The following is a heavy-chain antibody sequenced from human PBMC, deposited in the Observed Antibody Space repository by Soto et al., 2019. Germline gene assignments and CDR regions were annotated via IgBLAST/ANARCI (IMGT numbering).Heavy chain of an antibody. CDR1: GGSLSSSAYS. CDR2: IYQSGST. V-gene: IGHV4-30-2*01. Sequence: TLSLTCAVSGGSLSSSAYSWSWIRQPPGKGLEWIGFIYQSGSTYYNPSLKSRVTMSLDRPKNQFSLKLSSVTAADMAVYYCARELLFYDSDGFSWDDAFDIWGQGTMVTVSS. CDR3: ARELLFYDSDGFSWDDAFDI. J-gene: IGHJ3*02. D-gene: IGHD3-22*01.